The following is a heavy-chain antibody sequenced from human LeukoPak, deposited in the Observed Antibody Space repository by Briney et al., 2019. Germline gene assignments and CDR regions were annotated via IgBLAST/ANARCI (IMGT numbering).Heavy chain of an antibody. Sequence: GGSLRLSCAASGFTFSSYTMNWVRQPPGKGLEWVSNIGTSSTTIYYADSVKGRFTISRDNAKNSLYLQMNSLRAEDTAVYYCARENKAYNWNDYDYYYGMDVWGQGTTVTVSS. V-gene: IGHV3-48*01. CDR3: ARENKAYNWNDYDYYYGMDV. CDR2: IGTSSTTI. D-gene: IGHD1-1*01. CDR1: GFTFSSYT. J-gene: IGHJ6*02.